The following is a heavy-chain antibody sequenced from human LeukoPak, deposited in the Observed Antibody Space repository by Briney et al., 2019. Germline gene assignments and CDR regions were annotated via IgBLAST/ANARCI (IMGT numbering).Heavy chain of an antibody. J-gene: IGHJ2*01. CDR2: ISYDGSNK. CDR3: ARAAYSSTWYSRYFDL. D-gene: IGHD6-13*01. V-gene: IGHV3-30*04. CDR1: GFTFSSNA. Sequence: TGGSLRLSCAASGFTFSSNAMHWVRQAPGKGLEWVAIISYDGSNKYYADSVKGRFTISRDKSKNTLYLQMNSLRGEDTAVYYCARAAYSSTWYSRYFDLWGRGTLVTVSS.